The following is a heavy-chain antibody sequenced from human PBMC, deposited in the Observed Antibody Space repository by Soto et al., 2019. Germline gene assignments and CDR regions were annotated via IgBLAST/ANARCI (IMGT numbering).Heavy chain of an antibody. CDR1: GCSVTNSSYY. Sequence: SETLSLTCPVSGCSVTNSSYYWGWIRQSPGKGLEWIGSVYYRGRSYSKSSVKSRVTISVDTSKNRFSLSLNSVTASDTAVYFCVSQRTTVPTQAYFDYWGPGALVTVSS. CDR2: VYYRGRS. CDR3: VSQRTTVPTQAYFDY. J-gene: IGHJ4*02. D-gene: IGHD4-17*01. V-gene: IGHV4-39*01.